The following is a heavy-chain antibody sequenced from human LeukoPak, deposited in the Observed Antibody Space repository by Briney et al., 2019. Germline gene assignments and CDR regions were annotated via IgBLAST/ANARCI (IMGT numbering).Heavy chain of an antibody. D-gene: IGHD2/OR15-2a*01. V-gene: IGHV3-73*01. CDR2: IRNKANFYAK. CDR3: TKYDS. CDR1: GFNFSATS. J-gene: IGHJ5*01. Sequence: GGSLRLSCAASGFNFSATSIHWVRQVPGKGLEWIGRIRNKANFYAKAYSPSVKGRFFLSRDDSNNVSYLQMNSLKTEDTGLYYCTKYDSWGQGTLVTVSS.